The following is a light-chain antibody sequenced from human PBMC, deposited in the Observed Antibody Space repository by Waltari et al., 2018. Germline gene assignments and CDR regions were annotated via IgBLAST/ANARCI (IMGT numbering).Light chain of an antibody. V-gene: IGKV3-15*01. CDR2: SAS. CDR3: QQYNDWPQT. CDR1: QTVGSN. Sequence: EIVMTQSPATLSGSSGERDTLSCRASQTVGSNLAWYQQKPGQAPRLLIYSASTRDTGIPPRFSGRGSGTEFTLTISSLQSEDFAVYYCQQYNDWPQTFGQGTKVEIK. J-gene: IGKJ1*01.